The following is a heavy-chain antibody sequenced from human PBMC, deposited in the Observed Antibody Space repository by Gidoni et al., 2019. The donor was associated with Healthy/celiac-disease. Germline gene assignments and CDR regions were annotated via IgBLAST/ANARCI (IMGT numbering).Heavy chain of an antibody. CDR1: GGSISSYY. CDR3: ARDIGVNGDYVYFDY. CDR2: IYTSGST. V-gene: IGHV4-4*07. Sequence: QVQLPESGPGLVKPSETLSLTCTVSGGSISSYYWSLIRQLAGNGLEWIGRIYTSGSTNYNPSRKSRVNMSVDTSKNQFSLKLSSVTAADTAVYYCARDIGVNGDYVYFDYWGQGTLVTVSS. D-gene: IGHD4-17*01. J-gene: IGHJ4*02.